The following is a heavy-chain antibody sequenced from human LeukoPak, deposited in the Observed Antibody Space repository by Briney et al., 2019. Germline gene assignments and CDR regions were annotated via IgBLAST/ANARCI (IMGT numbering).Heavy chain of an antibody. Sequence: GGSLRLSCAASGFTFSSYAMSWVRQATGKGLEWVSAISGSGGSTYYADSVKGRFTISRENSKNTLYLQMNRLRAEDTAVYYCAKESGYCSGGSCYGIDYWGQGTPVTVSS. CDR1: GFTFSSYA. J-gene: IGHJ4*02. D-gene: IGHD2-15*01. CDR2: ISGSGGST. V-gene: IGHV3-23*01. CDR3: AKESGYCSGGSCYGIDY.